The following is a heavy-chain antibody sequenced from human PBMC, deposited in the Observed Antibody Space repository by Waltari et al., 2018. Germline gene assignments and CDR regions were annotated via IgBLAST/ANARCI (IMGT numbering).Heavy chain of an antibody. CDR2: IDYSGSN. Sequence: QVQLQESGPGLVKPSQTLSLTCTVSVGPISSGSYYWSWIRQPAGKGLEWIGYIDYSGSNNHDPSLKSRVTITVDASKNQFSLKLGSVTAADTAVDYCASLQPYYFDYWGQGTLVTVSS. CDR3: ASLQPYYFDY. CDR1: VGPISSGSYY. J-gene: IGHJ4*02. V-gene: IGHV4-61*10.